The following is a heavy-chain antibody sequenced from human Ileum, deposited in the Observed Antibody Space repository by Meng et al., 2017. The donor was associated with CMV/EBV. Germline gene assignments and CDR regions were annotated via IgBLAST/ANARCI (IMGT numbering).Heavy chain of an antibody. CDR2: IKQDGSEK. CDR1: GFTFSSYW. J-gene: IGHJ4*02. D-gene: IGHD3-3*01. V-gene: IGHV3-7*01. CDR3: ARDPVVFWSGYPNFDY. Sequence: GGSLRLSCAASGFTFSSYWMSWVRQAPGKGLEWVANIKQDGSEKYYVDSVKGRFTISRDNAKNSLYLQMNSLRAEDTAVYYCARDPVVFWSGYPNFDYWGQGTLVTVSS.